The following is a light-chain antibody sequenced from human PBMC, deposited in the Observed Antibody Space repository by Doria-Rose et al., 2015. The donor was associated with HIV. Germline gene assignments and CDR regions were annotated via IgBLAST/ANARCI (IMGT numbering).Light chain of an antibody. V-gene: IGKV3-20*01. J-gene: IGKJ1*01. CDR1: QSFSSTY. CDR2: DGS. Sequence: EIVLTQSPGTLPLSPGERATLSCRASQSFSSTYLAWYQPKPGQAPSLLIYDGSTRATGIPDRFSASGSGTDFTLTINRLEPEDSALYYCHQYGTSWTFGQGTKVEI. CDR3: HQYGTSWT.